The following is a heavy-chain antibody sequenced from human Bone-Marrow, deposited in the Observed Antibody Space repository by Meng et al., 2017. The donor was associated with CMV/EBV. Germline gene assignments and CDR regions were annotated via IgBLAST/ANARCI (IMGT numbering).Heavy chain of an antibody. J-gene: IGHJ4*02. Sequence: ASVKVSCKASGYTFTGYYMHWVRQAPGQGLEWMGWINPNSGGTNYAQKFQGRVTITRDTSASTAYMELSSLRSDDTAVYYCARGRYYGSGSYGAPYYFDYCGQGTLVTVSS. V-gene: IGHV1-2*02. CDR3: ARGRYYGSGSYGAPYYFDY. D-gene: IGHD3-10*01. CDR1: GYTFTGYY. CDR2: INPNSGGT.